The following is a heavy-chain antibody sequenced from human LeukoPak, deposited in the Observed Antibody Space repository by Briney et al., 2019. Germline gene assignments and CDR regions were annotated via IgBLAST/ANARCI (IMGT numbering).Heavy chain of an antibody. V-gene: IGHV4-59*12. CDR2: IYYSGST. CDR3: AAWYYYDSSGYGE. CDR1: GGSISSYY. J-gene: IGHJ4*02. D-gene: IGHD3-22*01. Sequence: PSETLSLTCTVSGGSISSYYWSWIRQPPGKGLEWIGYIYYSGSTDYNPSLKSRVTISVDTSKNQFSLKLSSVTAADTAVYYCAAWYYYDSSGYGEWGQGTLVTVSS.